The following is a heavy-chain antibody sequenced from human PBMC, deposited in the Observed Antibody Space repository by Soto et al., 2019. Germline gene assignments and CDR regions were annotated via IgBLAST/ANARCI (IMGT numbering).Heavy chain of an antibody. CDR2: VKQDGSET. CDR1: GFTFSNYW. J-gene: IGHJ6*03. CDR3: ASIAASTGMDV. Sequence: EVQLVESGGGLVQPGGSLRLSCAASGFTFSNYWMNWARQAPGKGPEWVANVKQDGSETYYVDSVKGRFTISRDNAKNSLYLQMNSLRAKDTAVYYCASIAASTGMDVWGKGTTVIVSS. D-gene: IGHD6-13*01. V-gene: IGHV3-7*01.